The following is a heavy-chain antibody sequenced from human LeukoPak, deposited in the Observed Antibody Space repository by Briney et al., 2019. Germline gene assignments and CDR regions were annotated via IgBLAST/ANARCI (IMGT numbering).Heavy chain of an antibody. J-gene: IGHJ4*02. Sequence: SETLSLTCTVSGGSIGSSSYYWGWVRQPPGKGLEWIGSFYYPGSTYYNPSLKSRLSISVDTSNNQFSLKLNSVTAADTAVYYCAISTGSSDFVYWGQGTLVTVSS. V-gene: IGHV4-39*07. CDR2: FYYPGST. D-gene: IGHD1-26*01. CDR3: AISTGSSDFVY. CDR1: GGSIGSSSYY.